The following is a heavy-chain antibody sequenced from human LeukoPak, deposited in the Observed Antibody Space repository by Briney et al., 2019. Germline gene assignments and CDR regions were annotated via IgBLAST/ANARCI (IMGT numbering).Heavy chain of an antibody. V-gene: IGHV1-3*04. CDR1: GYTFTSYA. CDR3: ASDRTYCGSTSCHERGVFDY. CDR2: INTGNGNT. Sequence: GASVKVSCKASGYTFTSYAMHWVRQAPGQRLEWMGWINTGNGNTKYSQKFQGRVTITRDTSASTAYMELSSLRSEDTAVYYCASDRTYCGSTSCHERGVFDYWGQGTPVTVSS. D-gene: IGHD2-2*01. J-gene: IGHJ4*02.